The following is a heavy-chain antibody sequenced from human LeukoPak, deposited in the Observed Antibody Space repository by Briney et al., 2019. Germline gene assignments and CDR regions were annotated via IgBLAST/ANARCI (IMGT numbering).Heavy chain of an antibody. CDR3: ARAYFVAVAGTGYYYYGMDV. Sequence: GASVKVSCKASGGTFSSYTISRVRQAPGQGLEWMGRIIPILGIANYAQKFQGRVTITADKSTSTAYMELSSLRSEDTAVYYCARAYFVAVAGTGYYYYGMDVWGQGTTVTVSS. CDR2: IIPILGIA. J-gene: IGHJ6*02. V-gene: IGHV1-69*02. CDR1: GGTFSSYT. D-gene: IGHD6-19*01.